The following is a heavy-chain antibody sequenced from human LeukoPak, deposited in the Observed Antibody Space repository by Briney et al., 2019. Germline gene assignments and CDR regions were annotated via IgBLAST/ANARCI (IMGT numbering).Heavy chain of an antibody. CDR1: GYTLTELS. Sequence: ASVKVSCKVSGYTLTELSTHWVRQAPGKGLEWMGGFDPEDGETIYAQKFQGRVTMTEDTSTDTAYMELSSLRSEDTAVYYCATDTDRELDFDYWGQGTLVTVSS. CDR3: ATDTDRELDFDY. CDR2: FDPEDGET. V-gene: IGHV1-24*01. D-gene: IGHD1-26*01. J-gene: IGHJ4*02.